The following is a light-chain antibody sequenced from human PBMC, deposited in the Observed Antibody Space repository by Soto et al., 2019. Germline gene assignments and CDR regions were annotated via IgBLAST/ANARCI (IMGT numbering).Light chain of an antibody. V-gene: IGKV3-20*01. CDR3: QHYGSSPPLT. CDR1: QTVSSNH. Sequence: EVVLTQSPGTLSLSPGERATLSCRASQTVSSNHLIWYQQKPGQAPTLLIYGASSRATGIPDRFSGSASGTDFTLTISNLEPEDFAVYYCQHYGSSPPLTFGQGTRLEIK. CDR2: GAS. J-gene: IGKJ5*01.